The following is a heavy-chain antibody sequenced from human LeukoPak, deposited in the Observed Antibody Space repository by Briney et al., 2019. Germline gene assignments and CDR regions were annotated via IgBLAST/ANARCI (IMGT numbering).Heavy chain of an antibody. CDR3: ARSDSRDAFDI. CDR2: ISGSGGST. D-gene: IGHD3-22*01. Sequence: GGSLRLSCAASGFSFSDYNMNWVRQAPGKGLEWVSAISGSGGSTYYADSVKGRFTISRDNSKNTLYLQMNSLRAEDTAVYYCARSDSRDAFDIWGQGTMVTVSS. V-gene: IGHV3-23*01. CDR1: GFSFSDYN. J-gene: IGHJ3*02.